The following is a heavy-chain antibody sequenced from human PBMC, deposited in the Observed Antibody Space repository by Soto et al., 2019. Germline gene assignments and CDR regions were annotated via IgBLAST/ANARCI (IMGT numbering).Heavy chain of an antibody. V-gene: IGHV3-21*01. CDR1: GFTFTRYS. CDR3: ARESEDLTSNFDY. J-gene: IGHJ4*02. Sequence: LRLSCAASGFTFTRYSMNWVRQAPGKGLEWVSSISSTTNYIYYADSMKGRLTVSRDNAKNSVYLEMNSLSAEDTAVYYCARESEDLTSNFDYWGQGTLVTVSS. CDR2: ISSTTNYI.